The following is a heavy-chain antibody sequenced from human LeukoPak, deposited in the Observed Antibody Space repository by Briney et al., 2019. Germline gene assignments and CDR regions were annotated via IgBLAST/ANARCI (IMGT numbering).Heavy chain of an antibody. V-gene: IGHV4-59*08. CDR1: GGSISSYY. D-gene: IGHD5-18*01. Sequence: KPSETLSLTCTVSGGSISSYYWSWIRLPPGKGLEWIGYIYYSGSTNYNPSLKSRVTISVDTSKNQFSLKLSSVTAADTAVYYCARHPDTAMVPDYWGQGTLVTVSS. J-gene: IGHJ4*02. CDR2: IYYSGST. CDR3: ARHPDTAMVPDY.